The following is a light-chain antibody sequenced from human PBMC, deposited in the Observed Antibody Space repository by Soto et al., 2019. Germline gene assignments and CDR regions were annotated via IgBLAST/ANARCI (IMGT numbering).Light chain of an antibody. V-gene: IGKV1-8*01. CDR1: QGISSY. Sequence: AIRMTQSPSSLSASTGDRVTITCRASQGISSYLAWHQQKPGKAPKLLIYAASTLQSGVPSRFSGSGSGTDFTLTISCLQSEDFATYYCQQYYSYQLTFGGGTKVDIK. CDR2: AAS. J-gene: IGKJ4*01. CDR3: QQYYSYQLT.